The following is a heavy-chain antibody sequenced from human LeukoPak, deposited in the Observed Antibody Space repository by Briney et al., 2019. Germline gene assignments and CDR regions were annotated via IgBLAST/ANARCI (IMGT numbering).Heavy chain of an antibody. CDR3: ARHGIAAAGNIDY. V-gene: IGHV4-39*01. CDR2: IYYSGST. D-gene: IGHD6-13*01. Sequence: SETLSFTCTVSGGSISSSSYYWGWIRQPPGKGLEWIGTIYYSGSTYYNPSLKTRVTISVDTSKNQFSLKVSSVTAADTAVYYCARHGIAAAGNIDYWGQGTLVKVSS. CDR1: GGSISSSSYY. J-gene: IGHJ4*02.